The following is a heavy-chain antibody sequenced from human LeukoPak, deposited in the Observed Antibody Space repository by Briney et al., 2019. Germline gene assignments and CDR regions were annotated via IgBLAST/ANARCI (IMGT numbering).Heavy chain of an antibody. CDR1: GFTFSSYA. V-gene: IGHV3-23*01. Sequence: GGSLRLSCAASGFTFSSYAMSWVRQAPGKGLEWVSAISGSGGSTYYADSVKGRFTISRDNSKNTLYLQMNSLRAEDTAVYYCAKDHGGGYSYGPALYYMDVWGKGTTVTVSS. D-gene: IGHD5-18*01. CDR2: ISGSGGST. J-gene: IGHJ6*03. CDR3: AKDHGGGYSYGPALYYMDV.